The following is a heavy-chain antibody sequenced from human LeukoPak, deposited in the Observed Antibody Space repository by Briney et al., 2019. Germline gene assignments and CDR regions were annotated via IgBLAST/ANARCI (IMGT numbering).Heavy chain of an antibody. Sequence: GGSLRLSCAASGFTVSSNYMSWVRQAPGKGLEWVSVSYSGGSSYYADSVKGRFTISRDNSKNTLYLQMNSLRAEDTAVYYCAKVARYYYDSSGYWIDYWGQGTLVTVSS. D-gene: IGHD3-22*01. V-gene: IGHV3-53*05. CDR2: SYSGGSS. CDR1: GFTVSSNY. J-gene: IGHJ4*02. CDR3: AKVARYYYDSSGYWIDY.